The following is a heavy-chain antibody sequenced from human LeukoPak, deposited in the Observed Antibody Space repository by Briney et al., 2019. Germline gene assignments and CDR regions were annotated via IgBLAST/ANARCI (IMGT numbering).Heavy chain of an antibody. CDR3: ARTELLDY. J-gene: IGHJ4*02. Sequence: SGGSLRLSCVASGFTFTNYWMSWVRQTPGKGLEWVANIKQDGSEKDYVDSMKGRFTISRDNAKNSVYLQMNSLRAEDTAVYYCARTELLDYWGQGTLVTVSS. CDR2: IKQDGSEK. CDR1: GFTFTNYW. V-gene: IGHV3-7*01. D-gene: IGHD2-15*01.